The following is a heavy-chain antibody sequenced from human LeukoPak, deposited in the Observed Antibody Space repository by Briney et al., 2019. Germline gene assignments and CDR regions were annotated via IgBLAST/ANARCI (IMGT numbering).Heavy chain of an antibody. CDR3: ALPAKGAFFYYYMEV. CDR1: AYTSPNYG. J-gene: IGHJ6*03. D-gene: IGHD2-2*01. Sequence: ASVKVSCKASAYTSPNYGITWVRQALGRGLEWMGWISTYNGNTQYAQKFQGRVTMTTDTPTKTVYMELSNLRSNDTAVYYCALPAKGAFFYYYMEVWGKGTTVTVSS. CDR2: ISTYNGNT. V-gene: IGHV1-18*01.